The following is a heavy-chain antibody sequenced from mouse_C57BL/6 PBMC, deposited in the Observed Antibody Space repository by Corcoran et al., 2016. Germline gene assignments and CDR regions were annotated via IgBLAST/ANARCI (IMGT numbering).Heavy chain of an antibody. V-gene: IGHV9-3*01. J-gene: IGHJ1*03. CDR3: ARLNDGYPFDV. CDR1: GYTFTTYG. D-gene: IGHD2-3*01. CDR2: INTYSGVP. Sequence: QIQLVQSGSALKQPGESVKISCKASGYTFTTYGMSWVKPAPAAGLTWMGWINTYSGVPTYADDFKGRFAFSLEPSASTAYLQINNLKNEDTATYFCARLNDGYPFDVGGTGTTVTVS.